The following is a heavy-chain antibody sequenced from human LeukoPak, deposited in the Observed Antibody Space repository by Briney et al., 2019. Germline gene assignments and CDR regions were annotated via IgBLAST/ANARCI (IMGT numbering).Heavy chain of an antibody. D-gene: IGHD3-3*01. Sequence: ASVKVPCKASGGTFSSYAISWVRQAPGQGLEWMGGIIPIFGTANYAQKFQGRVTITADESTSTAYMELSSLRSEDTAVYYCARTYYDLEAVADYYYYMDVWGKGTTVTVSS. V-gene: IGHV1-69*13. CDR3: ARTYYDLEAVADYYYYMDV. J-gene: IGHJ6*03. CDR1: GGTFSSYA. CDR2: IIPIFGTA.